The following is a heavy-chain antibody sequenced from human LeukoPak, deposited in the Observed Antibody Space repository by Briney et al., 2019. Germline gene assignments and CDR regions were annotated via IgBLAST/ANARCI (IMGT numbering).Heavy chain of an antibody. CDR3: ARTPNIAVAGSVWFDP. CDR1: GGSISSYY. D-gene: IGHD6-19*01. J-gene: IGHJ5*02. V-gene: IGHV4-59*08. CDR2: IYYSGST. Sequence: SETLSLTCTVSGGSISSYYWSWIRQPPGKGLEWIGYIYYSGSTNYNPSLKSRVTISVDTSKNQFSLKLSSVTAADTAVYYCARTPNIAVAGSVWFDPWGQGTLVTVSS.